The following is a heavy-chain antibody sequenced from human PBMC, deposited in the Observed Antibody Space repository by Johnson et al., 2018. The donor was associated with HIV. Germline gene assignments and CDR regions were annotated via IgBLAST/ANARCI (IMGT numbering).Heavy chain of an antibody. D-gene: IGHD5-24*01. CDR3: ARDQVVEMATIIGDDAFDI. Sequence: VQLVESGGGVVQPGRSLRLSCAASGFTFSSYDMHWVRQATGKGLEWVSAIGTAGDTYYPGSVTGRFPISRDNSKNTLYLQMNSLRAEDTAVYYCARDQVVEMATIIGDDAFDIWGQGTMVTVSS. J-gene: IGHJ3*02. CDR2: IGTAGDT. V-gene: IGHV3-13*01. CDR1: GFTFSSYD.